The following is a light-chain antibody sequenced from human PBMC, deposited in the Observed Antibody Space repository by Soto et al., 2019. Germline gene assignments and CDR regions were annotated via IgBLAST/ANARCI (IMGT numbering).Light chain of an antibody. V-gene: IGLV1-44*01. CDR1: SSNIGRNT. J-gene: IGLJ1*01. Sequence: QSVLTQPPSTSGTPGQRVTISCSGSSSNIGRNTVNWYQHLPGSAPKLLIYSNNQRPSGVPDRFSGSKSGTSASLAVSGLQSEDEADYYCAAWDDSLSGYVFGTGTKVTVL. CDR2: SNN. CDR3: AAWDDSLSGYV.